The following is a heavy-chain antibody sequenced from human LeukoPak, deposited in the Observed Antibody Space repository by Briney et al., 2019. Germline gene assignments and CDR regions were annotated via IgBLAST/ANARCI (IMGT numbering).Heavy chain of an antibody. CDR3: ARPIMLNIAAASDY. V-gene: IGHV4-39*01. D-gene: IGHD6-13*01. CDR2: ISYSGST. Sequence: SETLSLTCTVSGGSISSSSYYWGWIRQPPGKGLEWIGSISYSGSTYYNPSLKSRVTISVDTSKNQFSLKLSSVTAADTAVYYCARPIMLNIAAASDYWGQGTLVTVSS. CDR1: GGSISSSSYY. J-gene: IGHJ4*02.